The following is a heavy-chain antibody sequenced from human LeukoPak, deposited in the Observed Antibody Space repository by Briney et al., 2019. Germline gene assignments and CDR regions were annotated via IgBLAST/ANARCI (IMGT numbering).Heavy chain of an antibody. CDR1: GASISSTNNF. V-gene: IGHV4-39*07. CDR3: ARGRNDDFWSGYYSYYYYYMDV. CDR2: IYYSVST. D-gene: IGHD3-3*01. Sequence: PSETLSLTCTVSGASISSTNNFWGWIRQTPGKGLEWIATIYYSVSTYYNPSLKSRLSISVDTSKNQFSLKLSSVTAADTAVYYCARGRNDDFWSGYYSYYYYYMDVWGKGTTVTVSS. J-gene: IGHJ6*03.